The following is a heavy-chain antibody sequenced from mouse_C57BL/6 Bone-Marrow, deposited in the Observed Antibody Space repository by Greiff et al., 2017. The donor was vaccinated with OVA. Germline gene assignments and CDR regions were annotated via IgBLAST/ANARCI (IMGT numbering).Heavy chain of an antibody. Sequence: QVQLQQSGAELARPGASVKLSCKASGYTFTSYGISWVKQRTGQGLEWIGEIYPRSGNTYYNEKFKGKATLTADKSSSTAYMELRSLTSVESAVYFCARWGYYGSSIDYWGQGTTLTVSS. V-gene: IGHV1-81*01. D-gene: IGHD1-1*01. J-gene: IGHJ2*01. CDR1: GYTFTSYG. CDR2: IYPRSGNT. CDR3: ARWGYYGSSIDY.